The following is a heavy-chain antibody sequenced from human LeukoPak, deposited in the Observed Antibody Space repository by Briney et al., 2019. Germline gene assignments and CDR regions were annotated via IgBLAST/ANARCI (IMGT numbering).Heavy chain of an antibody. V-gene: IGHV4-39*01. Sequence: PSDPQSLLCTLSIGPISTSPYFWARIPRPPGKGLEWIGTSYYSGSTYYNPSLKSRVTIPVDTSKNQFSLRLTSVTAADTAVYYCARHRGHYDSSGHYADYWGQGTLLTVSS. CDR2: SYYSGST. J-gene: IGHJ4*02. CDR3: ARHRGHYDSSGHYADY. CDR1: IGPISTSPYF. D-gene: IGHD3-22*01.